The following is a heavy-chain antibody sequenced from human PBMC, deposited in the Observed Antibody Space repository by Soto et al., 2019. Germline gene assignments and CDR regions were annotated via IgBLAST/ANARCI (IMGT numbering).Heavy chain of an antibody. CDR2: ISYDGSNK. V-gene: IGHV3-30-3*01. J-gene: IGHJ4*02. D-gene: IGHD6-13*01. CDR1: GFTFSSYA. CDR3: ARDKDSSSWYKDYYFDY. Sequence: PGGSLRLSCAASGFTFSSYAMHWVRQAPGKGLEWVAVISYDGSNKYYADSVKGRFTISRDNSKNTLYLQMNSLRAEDTAVYYCARDKDSSSWYKDYYFDYWGQGTLVTVSS.